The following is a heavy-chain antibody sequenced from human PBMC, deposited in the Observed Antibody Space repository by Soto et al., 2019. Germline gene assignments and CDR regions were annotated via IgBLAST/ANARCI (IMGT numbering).Heavy chain of an antibody. V-gene: IGHV4-38-2*01. CDR1: GYSIISGYY. J-gene: IGHJ4*02. CDR3: ARGPPSAPFDY. CDR2: IYHSGST. Sequence: SETLSLTCAFSGYSIISGYYWGWIRQPPGKGLEWIGSIYHSGSTYYNPSLKSRVTISVDTSKNQFSLKLSSVTAADTAVYYCARGPPSAPFDYWGQGTLVTVSS. D-gene: IGHD6-25*01.